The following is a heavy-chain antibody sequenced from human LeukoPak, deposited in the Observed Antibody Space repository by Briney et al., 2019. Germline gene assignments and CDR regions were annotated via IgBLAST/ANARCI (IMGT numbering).Heavy chain of an antibody. J-gene: IGHJ4*02. CDR3: AKITK. V-gene: IGHV3-66*01. CDR1: GFTVSSTY. CDR2: IDSGGST. Sequence: GSLRLSCAASGFTVSSTYMVWVRQAPGKGLEWVSVIDSGGSTDHADSVKGRFTISRDNFKNTLYLQMNSLRVEDTAVYYCAKITKWGQGTLVTVSS. D-gene: IGHD5-24*01.